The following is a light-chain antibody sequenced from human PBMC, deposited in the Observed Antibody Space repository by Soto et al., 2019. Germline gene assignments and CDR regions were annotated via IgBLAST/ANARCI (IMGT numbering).Light chain of an antibody. Sequence: DIHMTQSPSTLSASVEDRVTITCRASQSISSWLAWYQQKPGKAPKLLIYKASSLESGVPSRFSGSGSGTEFTLTISSLQPDDFATYYCQQYNSYSITFGQGTRLEIK. CDR3: QQYNSYSIT. CDR2: KAS. V-gene: IGKV1-5*03. CDR1: QSISSW. J-gene: IGKJ5*01.